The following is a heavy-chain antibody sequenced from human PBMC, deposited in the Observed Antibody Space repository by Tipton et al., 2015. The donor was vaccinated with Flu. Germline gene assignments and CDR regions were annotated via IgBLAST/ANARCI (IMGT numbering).Heavy chain of an antibody. V-gene: IGHV3-74*01. D-gene: IGHD3-22*01. J-gene: IGHJ4*02. CDR1: GFTFSSYW. CDR2: IKRDGSST. CDR3: VRPGDSSGYFGY. Sequence: SLRLSCAASGFTFSSYWMHWVRQAPGKGLVWVSRIKRDGSSTDYADSVKGRFTVSRDNAKNTLYLQMNSLRAEDTAVYYCVRPGDSSGYFGYWGQGILVTVS.